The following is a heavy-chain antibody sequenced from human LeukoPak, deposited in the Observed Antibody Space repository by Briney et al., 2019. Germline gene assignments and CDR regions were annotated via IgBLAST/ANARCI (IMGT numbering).Heavy chain of an antibody. D-gene: IGHD6-13*01. CDR1: GFTFSSYW. CDR2: MKPDGSEK. V-gene: IGHV3-7*01. Sequence: PGGSLRLSCEVSGFTFSSYWMSWVRQAPGKGLEWVANMKPDGSEKYYVDSVKGRFTISRDNSKNSLYLQMNSLRAEDTAVYYCARDPRQSHLVSTTGDYWGQGTLVTVSS. CDR3: ARDPRQSHLVSTTGDY. J-gene: IGHJ4*02.